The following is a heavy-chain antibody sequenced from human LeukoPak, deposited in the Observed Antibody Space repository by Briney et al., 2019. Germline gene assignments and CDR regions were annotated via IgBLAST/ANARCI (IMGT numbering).Heavy chain of an antibody. V-gene: IGHV4-4*07. J-gene: IGHJ4*02. CDR2: VSSSGST. Sequence: SETLSLTCSVSGDSITYFYWSWIRQAAGKGLEWIGRVSSSGSTDYNASLKSRVTMSVDTSKNQLSLKMISVTAADTAVYYCARQGYSDFSSRPFDYWGQGTLVTVSS. D-gene: IGHD1-26*01. CDR3: ARQGYSDFSSRPFDY. CDR1: GDSITYFY.